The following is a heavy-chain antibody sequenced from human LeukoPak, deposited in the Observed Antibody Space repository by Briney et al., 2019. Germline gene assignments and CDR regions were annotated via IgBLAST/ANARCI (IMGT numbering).Heavy chain of an antibody. Sequence: PGGSLRLSCAASGFTFSSYAMHWVRQAPGKGLECVTVISYDGSNEYYADSVKGRFTISRDNSKDTLYLQMNSLRVEDTAVYYCARTVHRGGGNYFDYWGQGTLVIVSS. CDR3: ARTVHRGGGNYFDY. CDR2: ISYDGSNE. D-gene: IGHD5-24*01. CDR1: GFTFSSYA. V-gene: IGHV3-30*04. J-gene: IGHJ4*02.